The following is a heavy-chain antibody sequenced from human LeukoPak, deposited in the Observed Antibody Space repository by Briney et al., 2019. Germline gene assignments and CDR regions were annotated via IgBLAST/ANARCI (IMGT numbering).Heavy chain of an antibody. CDR2: IIPIFGTA. D-gene: IGHD6-19*01. Sequence: SVKVSCKAFGGTFSSYAISWVRQAPGQGLEWMGGIIPIFGTANYAQKFQGRVTITTDESTSTAYMELSSLRSEDTAAYYCARAGIAVADRYFDYWGQGTLVTVSS. CDR1: GGTFSSYA. V-gene: IGHV1-69*05. J-gene: IGHJ4*02. CDR3: ARAGIAVADRYFDY.